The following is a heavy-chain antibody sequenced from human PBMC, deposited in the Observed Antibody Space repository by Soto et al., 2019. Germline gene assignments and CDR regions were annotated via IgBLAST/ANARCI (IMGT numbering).Heavy chain of an antibody. V-gene: IGHV3-23*01. CDR1: GFTFSSYA. D-gene: IGHD3-22*01. Sequence: GGSLRLSCAASGFTFSSYAMSWVRQAQGKGLEWVSAISGSGGSTYYADSVKGRFTISRDNSKNPLYLQMDSLRAEDTAVYYCAKDWAYDSSGDVDYGMDFWGQGPTVTVSS. CDR3: AKDWAYDSSGDVDYGMDF. J-gene: IGHJ6*02. CDR2: ISGSGGST.